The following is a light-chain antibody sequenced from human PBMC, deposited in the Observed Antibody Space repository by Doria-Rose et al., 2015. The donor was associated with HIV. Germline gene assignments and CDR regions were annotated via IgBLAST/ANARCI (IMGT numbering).Light chain of an antibody. J-gene: IGKJ3*01. Sequence: LSMSPGERATHSCRASESVSDNLAWYQQKPGQAPRLLVYGASTRATGIPARFSGSGSGTEFTLTISSLQSEDFAVYYCQQYNNWPPEITFGPGTKVDIK. V-gene: IGKV3-15*01. CDR3: QQYNNWPPEIT. CDR2: GAS. CDR1: ESVSDN.